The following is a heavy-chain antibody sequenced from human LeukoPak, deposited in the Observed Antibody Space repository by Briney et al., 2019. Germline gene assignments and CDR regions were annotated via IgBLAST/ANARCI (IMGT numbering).Heavy chain of an antibody. V-gene: IGHV3-11*04. J-gene: IGHJ3*02. CDR2: ISSSGSTI. CDR3: ARATTVTGTNAFDI. CDR1: GFTFRDYY. Sequence: GGSLRLSSAASGFTFRDYYMSWIRQAPGKGLAWVSYISSSGSTIYYADSVKGRFTISRDNAKNSLYLQMNSLRAEDTAVYYCARATTVTGTNAFDIWGQGTMVTVSS. D-gene: IGHD4-17*01.